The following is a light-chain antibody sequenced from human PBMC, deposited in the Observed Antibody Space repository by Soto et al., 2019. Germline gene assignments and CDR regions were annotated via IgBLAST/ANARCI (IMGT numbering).Light chain of an antibody. Sequence: DIQMTQSPSTLSASVGDRVTITCRASQSISSWLAWYQQKPGKAPKLLIYDASSLESGVPSRFSGSGFGTEFTLTISSLQPDDFATYYCQQYPTFGQGTKVEIK. V-gene: IGKV1-5*01. CDR3: QQYPT. CDR1: QSISSW. CDR2: DAS. J-gene: IGKJ1*01.